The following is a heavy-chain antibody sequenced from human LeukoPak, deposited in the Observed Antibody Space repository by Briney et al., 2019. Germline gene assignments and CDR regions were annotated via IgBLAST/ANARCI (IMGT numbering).Heavy chain of an antibody. J-gene: IGHJ6*02. CDR3: VKDRDFWSGLDV. CDR2: ISWQSNTR. CDR1: GFFFDDYG. D-gene: IGHD3-3*01. Sequence: GGSLRLSCAASGFFFDDYGMHWVRQVPGKSLEWVSGISWQSNTRKYADSVRGRFTISRDNAKNSLYLQMNSLKLEDTALYYCVKDRDFWSGLDVWGQGTMVTVS. V-gene: IGHV3-9*01.